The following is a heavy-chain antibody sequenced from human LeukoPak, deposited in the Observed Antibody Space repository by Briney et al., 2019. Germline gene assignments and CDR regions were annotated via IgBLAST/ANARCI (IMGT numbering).Heavy chain of an antibody. V-gene: IGHV3-21*01. J-gene: IGHJ6*03. Sequence: PGGSLRLSCAASGFTFSSYSMNWVRQAPGKGLEWVSSISTSSSYIYYADSVKGRFTISRDNSKNTLYLQMNSLRAEDTAVYYCAKGDSSDVYMDVWGKGTTVTISS. CDR1: GFTFSSYS. D-gene: IGHD6-19*01. CDR2: ISTSSSYI. CDR3: AKGDSSDVYMDV.